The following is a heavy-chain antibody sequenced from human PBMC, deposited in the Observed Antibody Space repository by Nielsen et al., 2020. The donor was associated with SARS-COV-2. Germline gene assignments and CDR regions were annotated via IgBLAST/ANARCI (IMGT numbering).Heavy chain of an antibody. D-gene: IGHD3-3*01. J-gene: IGHJ4*02. CDR2: ISWNSGSI. CDR3: AKGSITIFGVVLN. CDR1: GFTFDDYA. V-gene: IGHV3-9*01. Sequence: LKISCAASGFTFDDYAMHWVRQAPGKGLEWVSGISWNSGSIGYADSVKGRFTISRDNAKNSLYLQMNSLRAEDTALYYCAKGSITIFGVVLNWGQGTLVTVSS.